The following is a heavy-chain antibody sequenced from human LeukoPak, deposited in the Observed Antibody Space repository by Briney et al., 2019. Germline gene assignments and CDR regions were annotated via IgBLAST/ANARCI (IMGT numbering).Heavy chain of an antibody. V-gene: IGHV4-39*07. CDR1: GGSISIISYY. Sequence: PSETLSLTCTVSGGSISIISYYWVWIRQPPGKGLEWIGSIFYSGSTYYNPSLQSRVTMSIDTSKNQFSLKLTSVTAADTAVYYCATDPVVGTTCGAANWGQGTLVTVSS. CDR3: ATDPVVGTTCGAAN. J-gene: IGHJ4*02. CDR2: IFYSGST. D-gene: IGHD1-26*01.